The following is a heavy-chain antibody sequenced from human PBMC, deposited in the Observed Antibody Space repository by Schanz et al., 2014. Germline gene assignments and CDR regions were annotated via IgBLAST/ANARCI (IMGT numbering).Heavy chain of an antibody. CDR1: GYTFAMYD. CDR2: INTNTANP. Sequence: QVQLVQSGSELKKPGASVKVSCKASGYTFAMYDMNWVRQAPGQGLEWMGWINTNTANPTYAQGFTGRFVYTLDVSVTTAYLEISSLKAEDTAVYYCARGYSGYSHFDYWGQGALVTVSS. V-gene: IGHV7-4-1*02. D-gene: IGHD5-12*01. CDR3: ARGYSGYSHFDY. J-gene: IGHJ4*02.